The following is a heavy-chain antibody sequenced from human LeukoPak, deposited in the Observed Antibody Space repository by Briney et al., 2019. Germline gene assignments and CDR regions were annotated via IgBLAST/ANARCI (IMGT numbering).Heavy chain of an antibody. V-gene: IGHV1-46*01. CDR3: ARVRNYYDSSGPLDY. Sequence: ASVKVSCKASGYTFTSCYMHWVRQAPGQGLEWMGIINPSGGSTSYAQKFQGRVTMTRDISTSTVYMELSSLRSEDTALYYCARVRNYYDSSGPLDYWGQGTLVTVSS. CDR2: INPSGGST. CDR1: GYTFTSCY. D-gene: IGHD3-22*01. J-gene: IGHJ4*02.